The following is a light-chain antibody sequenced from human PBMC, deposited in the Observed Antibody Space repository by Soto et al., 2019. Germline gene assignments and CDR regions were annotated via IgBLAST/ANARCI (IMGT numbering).Light chain of an antibody. CDR3: QLYSDWPPVT. J-gene: IGKJ4*01. CDR2: GAS. CDR1: QGIGSN. V-gene: IGKV3-15*01. Sequence: EVVMTQSPATLSPSPGDRATVSCRASQGIGSNLAWYQQKPGQAPRLLIYGASTRAAGVPARFSGSGSGTEFTLTISSLQSEDFALYYCQLYSDWPPVTFGGVTKVEIK.